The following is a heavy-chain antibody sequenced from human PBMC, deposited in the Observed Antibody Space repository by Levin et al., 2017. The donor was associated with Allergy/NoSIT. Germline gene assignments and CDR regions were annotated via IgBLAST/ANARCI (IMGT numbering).Heavy chain of an antibody. Sequence: SQTLSLTCSVSGVSITSGGDYWTWIRQHPVKGLGWIGCSYHSGSTFYSPSLESRVDISLDTSKSQFSLRLISVTAADTAIYSCAGGRSSDGLFDYWGQGVLVTVSS. J-gene: IGHJ4*03. CDR2: SYHSGST. CDR3: AGGRSSDGLFDY. V-gene: IGHV4-31*03. D-gene: IGHD5-24*01. CDR1: GVSITSGGDY.